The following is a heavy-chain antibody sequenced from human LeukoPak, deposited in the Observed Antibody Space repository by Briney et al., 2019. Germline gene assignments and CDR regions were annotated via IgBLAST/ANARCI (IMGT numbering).Heavy chain of an antibody. CDR2: IYPIDSVS. CDR1: GYSFTTFW. D-gene: IGHD1-20*01. CDR3: VRLWDNCFDY. Sequence: GESLKISCKGSGYSFTTFWIGWVRQMPGKGLEWMGVIYPIDSVSKYSPSFQGQVTISADKSINTAYLQWSSLKASDTGIYYCVRLWDNCFDYWGQGTLVTVSS. J-gene: IGHJ4*02. V-gene: IGHV5-51*01.